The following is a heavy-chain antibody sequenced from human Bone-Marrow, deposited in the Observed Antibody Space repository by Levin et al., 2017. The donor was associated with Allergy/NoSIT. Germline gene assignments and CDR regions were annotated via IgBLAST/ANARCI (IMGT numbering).Heavy chain of an antibody. J-gene: IGHJ4*02. Sequence: KPSETLSLTCNVSGSSVTDTYYWGWIRQPPGKGLEWIGSLYYGGGTYYNPSLKSRLTMSIDTSKNHFSLSLSSVTAADTAVYYCVRSHRYDSPDSWGRGALVTVSS. CDR3: VRSHRYDSPDS. V-gene: IGHV4-38-2*02. CDR2: LYYGGGT. CDR1: GSSVTDTYY. D-gene: IGHD3-3*01.